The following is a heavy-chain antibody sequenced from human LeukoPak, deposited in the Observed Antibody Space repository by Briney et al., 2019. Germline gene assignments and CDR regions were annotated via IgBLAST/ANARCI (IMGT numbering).Heavy chain of an antibody. D-gene: IGHD3-22*01. V-gene: IGHV4-34*01. CDR3: ARDGYYDSSGYAFDY. CDR2: INHSGST. Sequence: SETLSLTCAVYGGSFSGYYWSWIRQPPGKGLEWIGEINHSGSTNYNPSLKSRVTISVDTSKNQFSLKLSSVTAADTAVYYCARDGYYDSSGYAFDYWGQGTLVTVSS. CDR1: GGSFSGYY. J-gene: IGHJ4*02.